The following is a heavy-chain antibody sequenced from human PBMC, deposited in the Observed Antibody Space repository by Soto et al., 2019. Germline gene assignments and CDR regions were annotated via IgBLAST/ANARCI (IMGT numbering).Heavy chain of an antibody. CDR3: ARVYSWTKAYYYYDMDV. J-gene: IGHJ6*02. CDR1: GFTFSSYG. CDR2: IWYDGSNN. Sequence: QPGESLRLSCAASGFTFSSYGMHWVRQAPGKGLEWVAVIWYDGSNNYYADSVKGRFTISRDNSKNTLYLQMNSRRAEDTAVYYCARVYSWTKAYYYYDMDVWGQGTMVTVSS. D-gene: IGHD1-1*01. V-gene: IGHV3-33*01.